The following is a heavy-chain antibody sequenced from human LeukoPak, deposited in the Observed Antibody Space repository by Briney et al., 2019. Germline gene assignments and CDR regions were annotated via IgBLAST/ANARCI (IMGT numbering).Heavy chain of an antibody. J-gene: IGHJ3*02. D-gene: IGHD3-3*01. CDR2: IKQDGSEN. Sequence: AGSLRLSCAASGFTFSSYWMSWVRQAPGKGLEWVANIKQDGSENYYVDSVKGRFTISRDNAKNSLYLQMNSLRAEDTAVYYCARWCSMGTVLRFLEWHAFDIWGQGTMVTVSS. CDR1: GFTFSSYW. CDR3: ARWCSMGTVLRFLEWHAFDI. V-gene: IGHV3-7*01.